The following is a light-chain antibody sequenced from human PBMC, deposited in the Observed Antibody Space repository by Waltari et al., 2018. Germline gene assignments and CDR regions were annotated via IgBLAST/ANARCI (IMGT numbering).Light chain of an antibody. CDR1: TNDLGSYNY. CDR3: CSYAGSYTWV. Sequence: SALTQPRSVSGSPGQSVTISCTGTTNDLGSYNYVSWYQQHPGKAPKLIILDVTKRPSGVPDRVSGSQSGNTASLTISALRAEDEAEYYCCSYAGSYTWVFGGGTKLTVV. CDR2: DVT. V-gene: IGLV2-11*01. J-gene: IGLJ3*02.